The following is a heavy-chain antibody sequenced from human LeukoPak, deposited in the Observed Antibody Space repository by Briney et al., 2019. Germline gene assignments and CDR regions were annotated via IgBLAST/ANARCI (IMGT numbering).Heavy chain of an antibody. V-gene: IGHV5-51*01. CDR1: GYSLTSYW. CDR3: AGRFGKIAVAGNEDY. D-gene: IGHD6-19*01. Sequence: GESLKISCRGSGYSLTSYWIGWVRQMPGKGLEWMGIIYPGDSDTRYSPSFQGQVTISADKSISTAYLQWSSLKASDTAMYYCAGRFGKIAVAGNEDYWGQGTLVTVSS. CDR2: IYPGDSDT. J-gene: IGHJ4*02.